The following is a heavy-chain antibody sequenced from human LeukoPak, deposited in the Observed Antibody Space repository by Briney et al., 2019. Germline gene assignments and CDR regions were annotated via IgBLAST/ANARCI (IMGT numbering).Heavy chain of an antibody. CDR2: INPYTGAA. J-gene: IGHJ4*02. D-gene: IGHD3-22*01. CDR1: GYTFTENY. V-gene: IGHV1-2*02. Sequence: ASVKVSCKASGYTFTENYIHWVRQAPGQGLEWMGLINPYTGAANYTQNFHGRVTMTRETSVSTAYMHLSRLRSDDTAVYYCARGKSGYSPWGQGTPVTVSS. CDR3: ARGKSGYSP.